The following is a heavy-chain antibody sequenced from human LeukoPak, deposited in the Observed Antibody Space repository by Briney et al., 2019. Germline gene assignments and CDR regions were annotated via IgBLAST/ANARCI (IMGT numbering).Heavy chain of an antibody. CDR3: AKDLVGFDY. Sequence: GGSWSLSCEAPGFTFDDYAMHWVGQAQGKGLEWVSGISWNSGGIGYADSVKGRFTISRDNAKNSLYLQMNSLRAEDTALYYCAKDLVGFDYWGQGTLVTVSS. CDR1: GFTFDDYA. J-gene: IGHJ4*02. V-gene: IGHV3-9*01. CDR2: ISWNSGGI. D-gene: IGHD1-26*01.